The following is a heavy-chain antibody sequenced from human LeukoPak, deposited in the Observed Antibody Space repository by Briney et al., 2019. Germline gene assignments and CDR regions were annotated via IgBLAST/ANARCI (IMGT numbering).Heavy chain of an antibody. D-gene: IGHD3-16*01. CDR1: GFTFSSYA. V-gene: IGHV3-23*01. J-gene: IGHJ4*02. CDR3: AKDRSLYDYVWGSCFDY. Sequence: TGGSLRLSCAASGFTFSSYAMSWVRQAPGKGLEWVSAISGSGDSKYYADSVKGRFTISRDNSKNTLYLQMNSLRAEDTAVYDCAKDRSLYDYVWGSCFDYWGQGTLVTVSS. CDR2: ISGSGDSK.